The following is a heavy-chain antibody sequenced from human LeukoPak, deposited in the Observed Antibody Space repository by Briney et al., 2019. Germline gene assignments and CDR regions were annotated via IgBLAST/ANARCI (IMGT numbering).Heavy chain of an antibody. CDR1: RGSISSNSYY. CDR3: ARQSNGYFDY. V-gene: IGHV4-39*01. CDR2: IYYTGTT. J-gene: IGHJ4*02. Sequence: SETLSLTCTVSRGSISSNSYYWGWIRQPPGKGLECTGSIYYTGTTYYNPSLKSRATMSVDTSKNQFSLKLSSVTAADTALYYCARQSNGYFDYWGQGTLVTVSS. D-gene: IGHD2-15*01.